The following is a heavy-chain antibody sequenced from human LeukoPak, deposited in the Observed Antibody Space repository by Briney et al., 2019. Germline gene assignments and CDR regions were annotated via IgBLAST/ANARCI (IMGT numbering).Heavy chain of an antibody. V-gene: IGHV3-23*01. CDR2: ISGSGGST. CDR3: AKAAGGLSYYYGMDV. Sequence: GGSLGLSCAASGFTFTSYAMSWVRQAPGKGLEWVSGISGSGGSTDYADSVKGRFTISRDNSKNTVYLQMNSLRAEDTAVYYCAKAAGGLSYYYGMDVWGKGTTVTVSS. CDR1: GFTFTSYA. D-gene: IGHD3-10*01. J-gene: IGHJ6*04.